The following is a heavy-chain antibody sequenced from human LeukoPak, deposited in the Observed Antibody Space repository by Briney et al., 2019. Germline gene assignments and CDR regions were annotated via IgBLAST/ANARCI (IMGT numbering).Heavy chain of an antibody. V-gene: IGHV1-69*05. J-gene: IGHJ4*02. CDR2: IIPIFGAA. CDR1: GGTISSHA. CDR3: ARGAGTSPIYY. Sequence: SVKVSCKASGGTISSHAISWVRQAPGQGLEWMGGIIPIFGAAKYAQKFQGGVTITTDESTSTAYMELSSLTTEDTAVYYCARGAGTSPIYYWGQGTLATVSS. D-gene: IGHD1-7*01.